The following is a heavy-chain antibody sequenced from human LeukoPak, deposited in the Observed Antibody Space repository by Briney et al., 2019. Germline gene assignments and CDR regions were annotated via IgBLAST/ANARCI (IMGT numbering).Heavy chain of an antibody. V-gene: IGHV3-23*01. Sequence: GGSLRLSCAASGFTFSNYAMVWVRQAPGRGLEWVSSISDSGGDTYYLDSVTGRFTISRDNSKNTLYLQMNSLKAEDTAIYSCTKDPPAVPPPRVYWGQGILVTVSS. CDR2: ISDSGGDT. D-gene: IGHD4-17*01. J-gene: IGHJ4*02. CDR3: TKDPPAVPPPRVY. CDR1: GFTFSNYA.